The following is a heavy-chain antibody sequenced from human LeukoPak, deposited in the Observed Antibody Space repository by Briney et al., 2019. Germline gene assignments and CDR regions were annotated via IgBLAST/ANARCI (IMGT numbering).Heavy chain of an antibody. V-gene: IGHV1-46*01. CDR2: INPSGGST. CDR1: GYTFTSYY. Sequence: EASVKVSCKASGYTFTSYYMHWVRQAPGQGLEWMGIINPSGGSTSYAQKFQGRVTMTRDTSTSTVYMELSSLRSEDTAVYYCARDLSPYYYDSSANTPFQHWGQGTLVTVSS. J-gene: IGHJ1*01. CDR3: ARDLSPYYYDSSANTPFQH. D-gene: IGHD3-22*01.